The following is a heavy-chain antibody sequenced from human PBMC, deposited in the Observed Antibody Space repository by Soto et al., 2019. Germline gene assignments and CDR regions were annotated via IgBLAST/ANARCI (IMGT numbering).Heavy chain of an antibody. CDR1: GFPFSTYA. CDR3: SIDLCPTQTTVVMDY. Sequence: PGWSLRLSWSASGFPFSTYAMSWVREPPETGLEWVSSISCSGGSAYYADSVKGRFTISRDNSKNTLYLQMNSLRAEDTAVYYCSIDLCPTQTTVVMDYWGQGTLDTVSS. D-gene: IGHD4-17*01. CDR2: ISCSGGSA. J-gene: IGHJ4*01. V-gene: IGHV3-23*01.